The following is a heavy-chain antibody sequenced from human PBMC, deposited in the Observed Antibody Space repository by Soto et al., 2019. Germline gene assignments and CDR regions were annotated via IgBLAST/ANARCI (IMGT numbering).Heavy chain of an antibody. Sequence: GGSLRLSCAASGLTISSNYMTWVRQAPGKGLEWVSVISTGGSTSYADSVKGRFTISRDNFKNTVDLQMSSLRAEDTALYYCAREKDPTRVTGSRFDYWGQGILVTVSS. V-gene: IGHV3-66*01. CDR3: AREKDPTRVTGSRFDY. D-gene: IGHD4-17*01. CDR2: ISTGGST. CDR1: GLTISSNY. J-gene: IGHJ4*02.